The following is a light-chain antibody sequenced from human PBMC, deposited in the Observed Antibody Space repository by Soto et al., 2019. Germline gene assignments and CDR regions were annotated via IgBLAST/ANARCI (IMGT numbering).Light chain of an antibody. J-gene: IGLJ2*01. Sequence: QPVLTQSPSASASLGASVKLTCTLSSGHSNYAIAWHQLQPEKGPRYLMKLNSDGSHIKGDGIPDRLSGSSSGAERYLTISSLQSEDEADYYCQTWGTGIQVFGGGTKVTVL. V-gene: IGLV4-69*01. CDR2: LNSDGSH. CDR1: SGHSNYA. CDR3: QTWGTGIQV.